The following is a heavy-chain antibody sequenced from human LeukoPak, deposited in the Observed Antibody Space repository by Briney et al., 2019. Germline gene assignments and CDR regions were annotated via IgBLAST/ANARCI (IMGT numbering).Heavy chain of an antibody. D-gene: IGHD3-16*01. J-gene: IGHJ4*02. CDR2: INHSGST. CDR3: ARHLGALYYFDY. V-gene: IGHV4-34*01. Sequence: SETLSLTCAVYGGSFSGYYWSWIRQPPGKGLEWIGEINHSGSTNYNPSFKSRVTISVDTSKNQFSLKLSSVTAADTAVYYCARHLGALYYFDYWGQGTLVTVSS. CDR1: GGSFSGYY.